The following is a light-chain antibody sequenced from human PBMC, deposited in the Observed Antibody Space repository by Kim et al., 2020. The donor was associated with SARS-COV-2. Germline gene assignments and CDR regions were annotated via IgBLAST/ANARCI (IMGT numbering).Light chain of an antibody. CDR1: QSVSSSY. CDR3: QQYGSSPRT. J-gene: IGKJ1*01. CDR2: GAS. Sequence: PGESATLSCRASQSVSSSYLAWYQQKPGQAPRLLIYGASSRATGIPDRFSGSGSGTDFTLTISRLEPEDFAVYYCQQYGSSPRTFGQGTKVDIK. V-gene: IGKV3-20*01.